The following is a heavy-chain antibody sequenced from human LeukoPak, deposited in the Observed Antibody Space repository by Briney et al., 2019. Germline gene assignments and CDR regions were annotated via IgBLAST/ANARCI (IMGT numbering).Heavy chain of an antibody. Sequence: GGSLRLSCAASGFTFSDYALGWVRQAPGRGLDWVANIKQDGSEKYYVDSVKGRFTISRDNAKNSLYLQMNSLRAEDTAVYYCARSGRITISGDPDHYMDVWGKGTTVTVSS. CDR3: ARSGRITISGDPDHYMDV. CDR2: IKQDGSEK. J-gene: IGHJ6*03. D-gene: IGHD3-3*01. CDR1: GFTFSDYA. V-gene: IGHV3-7*01.